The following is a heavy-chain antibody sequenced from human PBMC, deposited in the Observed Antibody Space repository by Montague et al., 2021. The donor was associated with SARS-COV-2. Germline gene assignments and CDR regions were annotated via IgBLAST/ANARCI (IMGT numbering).Heavy chain of an antibody. CDR2: IFYRGGT. CDR3: VRGATGTFDY. V-gene: IGHV4-59*01. J-gene: IGHJ4*02. CDR1: GDSLTYFY. Sequence: SETLSLTCTVSGDSLTYFYWSWIWKYPGKGQEWIGNIFYRGGTNYNPSLKIRVTISVDTSKNQFQLNLTSVTATDTAVYYCVRGATGTFDYWGQGTLVTVSS. D-gene: IGHD1-14*01.